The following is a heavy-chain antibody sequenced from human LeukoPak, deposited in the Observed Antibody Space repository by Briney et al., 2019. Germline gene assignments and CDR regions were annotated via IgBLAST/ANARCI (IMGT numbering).Heavy chain of an antibody. CDR2: MNPNSGGT. CDR3: ARDEAAAEGFDP. Sequence: ASVTVSCKASGYNFTGYHLHWVRQAPGQGLEWMGHMNPNSGGTNSAQTFQGRVTMTRDTSISTAYMELSRLRSDDTAVFYCARDEAAAEGFDPWGQGTLVTVSS. V-gene: IGHV1-2*06. D-gene: IGHD6-13*01. CDR1: GYNFTGYH. J-gene: IGHJ5*02.